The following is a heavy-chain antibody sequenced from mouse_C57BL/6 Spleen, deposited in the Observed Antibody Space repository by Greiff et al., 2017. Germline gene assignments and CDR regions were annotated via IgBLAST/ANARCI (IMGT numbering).Heavy chain of an antibody. D-gene: IGHD3-2*02. CDR2: ISSGSSTI. Sequence: EVNVVESGGGLVKPGGSLKLSCAASGFTFSDYGMHWVRQAPEKGLEWVAYISSGSSTIYYADTVKGRFTISRDNAKNTLFLQMTSLRSEDTAMYYCAIDSSGYVNAMDYWGQGTSVTVSS. J-gene: IGHJ4*01. V-gene: IGHV5-17*01. CDR1: GFTFSDYG. CDR3: AIDSSGYVNAMDY.